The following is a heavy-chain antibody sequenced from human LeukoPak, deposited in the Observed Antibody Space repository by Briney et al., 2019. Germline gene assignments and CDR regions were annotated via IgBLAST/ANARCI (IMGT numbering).Heavy chain of an antibody. CDR2: IDWDDDK. CDR3: ARTPSYDNWNYFDY. CDR1: GFSLSTSGMC. J-gene: IGHJ4*02. Sequence: ESGPALVKPTQTLTLTCTFAGFSLSTSGMCVSCVRQPPGKALEWLALIDWDDDKYYSTSLKTRLTISKDTSKNQVARTMTNMDPVDTATYYCARTPSYDNWNYFDYWGQGTLVTVSS. V-gene: IGHV2-70*20. D-gene: IGHD1-20*01.